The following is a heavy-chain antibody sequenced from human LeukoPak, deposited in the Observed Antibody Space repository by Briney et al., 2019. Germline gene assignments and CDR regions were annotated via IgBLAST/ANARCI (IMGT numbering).Heavy chain of an antibody. Sequence: ASVKVSCKASGYTFTSYDINWVRQATGQGLEWMGWMNPNSGNTGYAQKFQGRVTMTRNTSISTAYMELSSLRSEDTAVYYCARGTGDFWSGLPYYYYHYGMDVWGQGTTVTVSS. V-gene: IGHV1-8*01. J-gene: IGHJ6*02. CDR1: GYTFTSYD. D-gene: IGHD3-3*01. CDR2: MNPNSGNT. CDR3: ARGTGDFWSGLPYYYYHYGMDV.